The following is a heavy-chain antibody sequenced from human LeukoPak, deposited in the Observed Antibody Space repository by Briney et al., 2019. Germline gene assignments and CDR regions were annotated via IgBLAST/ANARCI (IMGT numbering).Heavy chain of an antibody. CDR1: GYTLTELS. CDR3: ATGIAVAGYYFDY. D-gene: IGHD6-19*01. J-gene: IGHJ4*02. CDR2: FDPEDGET. V-gene: IGHV1-24*01. Sequence: ASVNVSCKVSGYTLTELSMHWVRPAPGKGLEWMGGFDPEDGETIYAQKFQGRVTMTEDTSTDTAYMELSSLRSKDTAVYYCATGIAVAGYYFDYWGQGTLVTVSS.